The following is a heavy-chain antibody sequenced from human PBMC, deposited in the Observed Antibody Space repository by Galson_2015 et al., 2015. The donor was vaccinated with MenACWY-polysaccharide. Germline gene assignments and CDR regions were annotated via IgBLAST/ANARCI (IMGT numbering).Heavy chain of an antibody. CDR1: GYTLTELS. J-gene: IGHJ3*02. V-gene: IGHV1-24*01. D-gene: IGHD2-2*01. Sequence: SVKVSCKVSGYTLTELSMHWVRQAPGKGLEWMGGFDPEDGETIYAQKFQGRVTMTEDTSTDTAYMELSSLRSEDTAVYYCATGGYCSSTSCPGGDAFDIWGQGTMVTVSS. CDR2: FDPEDGET. CDR3: ATGGYCSSTSCPGGDAFDI.